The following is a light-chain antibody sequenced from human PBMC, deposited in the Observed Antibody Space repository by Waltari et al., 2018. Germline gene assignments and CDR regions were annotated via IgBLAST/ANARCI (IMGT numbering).Light chain of an antibody. V-gene: IGLV1-51*02. J-gene: IGLJ7*01. CDR3: GTWDSSLSGAV. CDR1: HSNIGNNY. CDR2: EDS. Sequence: QSVLTQPPSVSAAPGQRVTISCSGGHSNIGNNYVSWYRQFPGTAPKLLIYEDSERPSGVPGRFSGSKSGTSATLDSTGLQAGDEADYYCGTWDSSLSGAVFGGGTHLTVL.